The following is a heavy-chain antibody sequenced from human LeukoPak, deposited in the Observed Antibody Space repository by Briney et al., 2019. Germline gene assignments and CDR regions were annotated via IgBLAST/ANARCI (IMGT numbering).Heavy chain of an antibody. Sequence: GASVKVSCKASGYTFTSYGISWVRQAPGQGLEWMGWISAYNGNTNYAQKLQGRVTMTTDTSTSTAYMELRSLRSDDTAVYYCARVVPAAQEYYYYYYMDVWGKGTTVTVSS. CDR2: ISAYNGNT. CDR3: ARVVPAAQEYYYYYYMDV. J-gene: IGHJ6*03. D-gene: IGHD2-2*01. V-gene: IGHV1-18*01. CDR1: GYTFTSYG.